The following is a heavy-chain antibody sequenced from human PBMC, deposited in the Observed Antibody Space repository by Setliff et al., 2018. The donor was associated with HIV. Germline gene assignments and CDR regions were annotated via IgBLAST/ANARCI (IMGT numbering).Heavy chain of an antibody. CDR3: AKVGA. CDR2: IKEDGSEQ. CDR1: GFSISDFW. Sequence: GGSLRLSCAASGFSISDFWMSWVRQAPGKGLEWVANIKEDGSEQYYADSVKGRFTISRDNSKNTLYLQMNSLRAEDTAVYYCAKVGAWGQGTLVTVSS. V-gene: IGHV3-7*05. J-gene: IGHJ4*02.